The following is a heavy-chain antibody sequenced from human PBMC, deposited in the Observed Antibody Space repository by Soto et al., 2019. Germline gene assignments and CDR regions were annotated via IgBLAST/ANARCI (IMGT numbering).Heavy chain of an antibody. V-gene: IGHV4-31*03. CDR2: IHHSGST. Sequence: QVQLQESGPGLVKASQTLSLTCNVSGGSISSGGYYWTWIRQHPGKGLEWIGNIHHSGSTFYNPSLKGRVSISVDTSKNQCSLKLISVTAADTAVYFCVRGVLSWGQGTLVTVSS. CDR3: VRGVLS. J-gene: IGHJ1*01. D-gene: IGHD3-10*01. CDR1: GGSISSGGYY.